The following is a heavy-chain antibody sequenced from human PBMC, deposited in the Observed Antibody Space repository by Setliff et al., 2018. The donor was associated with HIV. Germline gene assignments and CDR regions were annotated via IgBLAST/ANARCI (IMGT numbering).Heavy chain of an antibody. D-gene: IGHD4-17*01. V-gene: IGHV1-18*01. CDR1: GYSFTAFG. CDR2: ISTYNGNT. Sequence: GASVKVSCKASGYSFTAFGMNWLRQAPGQGPEWMGWISTYNGNTNYAQKFQGRVTMTTDTSTSTVYMELRSLRSDDTAVYYCAKDPSETVTTIWGQGTMVTVSS. J-gene: IGHJ3*02. CDR3: AKDPSETVTTI.